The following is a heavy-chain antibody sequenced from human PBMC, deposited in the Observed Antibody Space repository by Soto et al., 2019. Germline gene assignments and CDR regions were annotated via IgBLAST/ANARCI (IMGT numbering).Heavy chain of an antibody. CDR3: AREKDRILGGYAFGY. CDR1: GSSISPYY. Sequence: QVQLQESGPRLVKPSETLSLTCSVSGSSISPYYWTWLRQAPGKGLEWIGYLFYRGTATYNPALQSRVTISLDTSKKQVSLRLSSVTAADTAVYYCAREKDRILGGYAFGYWGPGTTVTVSS. J-gene: IGHJ3*01. D-gene: IGHD1-26*01. V-gene: IGHV4-59*01. CDR2: LFYRGTA.